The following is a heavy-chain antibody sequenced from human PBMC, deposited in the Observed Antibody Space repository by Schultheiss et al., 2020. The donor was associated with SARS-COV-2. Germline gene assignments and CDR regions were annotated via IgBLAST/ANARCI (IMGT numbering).Heavy chain of an antibody. D-gene: IGHD4-17*01. CDR2: INSDGSST. CDR1: GFTFSSYW. J-gene: IGHJ4*02. Sequence: GGSLRLSCAASGFTFSSYWMHWVRQAPGKGLVWVSRINSDGSSTSYADSVKGRFTISRDNAKNTLYLQMNSLRAEDTAVYYCARVLVGLRGPETDDYWGQGTLVTVSS. CDR3: ARVLVGLRGPETDDY. V-gene: IGHV3-74*01.